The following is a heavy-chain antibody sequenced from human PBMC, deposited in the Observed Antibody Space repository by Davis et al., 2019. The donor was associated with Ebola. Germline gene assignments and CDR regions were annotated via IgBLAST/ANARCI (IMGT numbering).Heavy chain of an antibody. J-gene: IGHJ4*02. CDR3: VKDYGRFCSGVTCYLFDN. V-gene: IGHV3-23*01. CDR1: GASISSGD. Sequence: PSETLSLTCAVSGASISSGDFHWSWVRQVPGKGLEWISGFSGSGGSGGSAYYAESVKGRFIVSRDNSKNMFFLQMNSLRVEDTATYYCVKDYGRFCSGVTCYLFDNWGQGSLVTVSS. D-gene: IGHD2-15*01. CDR2: FSGSGGSGGSA.